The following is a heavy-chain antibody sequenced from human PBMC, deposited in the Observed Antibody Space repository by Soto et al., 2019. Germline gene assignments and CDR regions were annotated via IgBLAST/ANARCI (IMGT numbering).Heavy chain of an antibody. D-gene: IGHD1-1*01. CDR3: AGPGDSSQDY. Sequence: EVQLLESGGGLVQPGGSLRLSCAASGFMFSTFALSWVRQAPGKGLEWVSAISGGGDGTEYADSVKGRLTISRVNSKNSLYLQMNRLRAEDTAVYYCAGPGDSSQDYWGQGALVTVSS. CDR1: GFMFSTFA. CDR2: ISGGGDGT. J-gene: IGHJ4*02. V-gene: IGHV3-23*01.